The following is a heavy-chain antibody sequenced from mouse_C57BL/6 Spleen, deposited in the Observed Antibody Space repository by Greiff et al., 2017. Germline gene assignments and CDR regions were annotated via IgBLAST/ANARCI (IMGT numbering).Heavy chain of an antibody. CDR1: GYTFTSYW. CDR2: IDPSDSYT. Sequence: QVQLQQPGAELVRPGTSVKLSCKASGYTFTSYWMHWVKQRPGQGLEWIGVIDPSDSYTNYNQKFKGKATLTVDTSSSTAYMQLSSLTYEDSAVYYCARRGITTVVATSLDYWGQGTTLTVSS. D-gene: IGHD1-1*01. CDR3: ARRGITTVVATSLDY. V-gene: IGHV1-59*01. J-gene: IGHJ2*01.